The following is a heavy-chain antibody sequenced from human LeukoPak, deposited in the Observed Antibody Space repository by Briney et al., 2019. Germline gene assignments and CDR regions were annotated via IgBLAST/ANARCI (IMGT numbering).Heavy chain of an antibody. V-gene: IGHV3-21*01. CDR2: ISSSGSYM. Sequence: GGSLRLSCVVSGFTFSSYTMNWVRQAPGRGLEWVSSISSSGSYMFNADSVKGRFTISRDNAKNSLNLQMNSLRAEDTAVYYCAREWGPAAMAHTLNWGQGTLVTVSS. J-gene: IGHJ4*02. CDR1: GFTFSSYT. D-gene: IGHD2-2*01. CDR3: AREWGPAAMAHTLN.